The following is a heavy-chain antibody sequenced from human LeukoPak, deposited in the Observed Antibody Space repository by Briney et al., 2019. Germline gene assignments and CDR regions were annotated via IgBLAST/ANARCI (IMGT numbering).Heavy chain of an antibody. V-gene: IGHV3-23*01. Sequence: GGSLRLSCAAPGFTFSSYAMSWVRQAPGKGLEWVSAISGSGGSTYYADSVKGRFTISRDNSKNTLYLQMNSLRAEDTAVYYCAKGPRSGWYYFDYWGQGTLVTVSS. CDR3: AKGPRSGWYYFDY. J-gene: IGHJ4*02. CDR1: GFTFSSYA. D-gene: IGHD6-19*01. CDR2: ISGSGGST.